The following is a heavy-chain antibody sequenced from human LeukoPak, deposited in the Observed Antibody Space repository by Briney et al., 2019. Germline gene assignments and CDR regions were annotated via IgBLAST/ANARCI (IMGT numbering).Heavy chain of an antibody. V-gene: IGHV4-61*01. J-gene: IGHJ5*02. D-gene: IGHD3-10*01. CDR3: AREYVTMVRGVIQGWFDP. Sequence: SETLPLTCTVSGGSLSSSSYYWSWIRQPPGKGLEWIGYIYYSGSTNYNPSLKSRVTISVDTSKNQFSLKLSSVTAADTAVYYCAREYVTMVRGVIQGWFDPWGQGTLVTVSS. CDR1: GGSLSSSSYY. CDR2: IYYSGST.